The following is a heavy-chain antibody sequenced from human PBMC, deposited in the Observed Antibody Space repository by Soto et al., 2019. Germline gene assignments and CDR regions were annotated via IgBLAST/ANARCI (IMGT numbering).Heavy chain of an antibody. J-gene: IGHJ6*03. CDR3: AKMGAATDYMNV. Sequence: EVQLLESGGGLVQPGGSLRLSCAASGFTFSSYAMSWVRQAPGKGLEWVSAISGSGGSTYYADSVKGRFTISRDNSKNTLNVQMNSLRAEDTAVYYCAKMGAATDYMNVCGKGTAVTVSS. V-gene: IGHV3-23*01. CDR2: ISGSGGST. D-gene: IGHD2-15*01. CDR1: GFTFSSYA.